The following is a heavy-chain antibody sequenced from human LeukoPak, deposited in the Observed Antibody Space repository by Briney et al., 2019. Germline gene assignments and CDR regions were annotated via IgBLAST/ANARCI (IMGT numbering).Heavy chain of an antibody. CDR1: GYTFTSYG. J-gene: IGHJ3*02. CDR3: ARSVLSRDAFDI. V-gene: IGHV1-18*01. Sequence: GASVKVSCKASGYTFTSYGISWVRQAPGHGLEWMGWISAYNGNTNYAQKFQGRVTMTTDTSTSTAYMELRSLRSDDTAVYYCARSVLSRDAFDIWGQGTMVTVFS. D-gene: IGHD4/OR15-4a*01. CDR2: ISAYNGNT.